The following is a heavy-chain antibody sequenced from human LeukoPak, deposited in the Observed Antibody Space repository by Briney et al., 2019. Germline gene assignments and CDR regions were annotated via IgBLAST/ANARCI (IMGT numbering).Heavy chain of an antibody. CDR1: GFTFSSYA. CDR2: ISGSGGST. J-gene: IGHJ4*02. Sequence: VGSLRLSCAASGFTFSSYAMSCVRQAPGEGLEWVSAISGSGGSTYYADSVRGRFTIARENSKNTLYLQMDTLTAEDKAVSYCARGTLNIPGEHGAFDYWGQGTLVTVSS. CDR3: ARGTLNIPGEHGAFDY. V-gene: IGHV3-23*01. D-gene: IGHD1-14*01.